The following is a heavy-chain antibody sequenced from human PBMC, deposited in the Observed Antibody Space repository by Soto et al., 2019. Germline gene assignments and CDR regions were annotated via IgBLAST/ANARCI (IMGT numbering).Heavy chain of an antibody. J-gene: IGHJ4*02. Sequence: RLSCAVSGFTFSTYSMNWVRQAPGKGLEWVSYISSGSSTIYYADSVKGRFTISRDDAKNSLYLQMNSLRAEDTAVYYCARLPQAAAGMGYWGQGTLVTVSS. CDR1: GFTFSTYS. CDR2: ISSGSSTI. CDR3: ARLPQAAAGMGY. D-gene: IGHD6-13*01. V-gene: IGHV3-48*01.